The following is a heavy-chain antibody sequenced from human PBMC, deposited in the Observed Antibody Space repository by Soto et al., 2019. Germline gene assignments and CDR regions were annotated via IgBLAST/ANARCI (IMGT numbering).Heavy chain of an antibody. D-gene: IGHD6-6*01. CDR1: GYSFTSYC. CDR3: ASRSFSSSPLSMDV. J-gene: IGHJ6*02. CDR2: IYPGDSDT. V-gene: IGHV5-51*01. Sequence: PGYSLKISREASGYSFTSYCNGWGRQMPGKGLEWMGIIYPGDSDTRYIPSFQGQVTISADKSISTAYLQWSSLKASDTAMYYCASRSFSSSPLSMDVWGQGTTVTVSS.